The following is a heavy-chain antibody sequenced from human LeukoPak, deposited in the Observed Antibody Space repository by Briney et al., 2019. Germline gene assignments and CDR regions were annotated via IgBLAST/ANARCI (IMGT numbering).Heavy chain of an antibody. D-gene: IGHD3/OR15-3a*01. J-gene: IGHJ3*02. CDR1: GGSISSSSYY. CDR2: IYYSGST. Sequence: SETLSLTCTVSGGSISSSSYYWGWIRQPPGKGLEWIGNIYYSGSTYYNPSLKSRVTISVDTSKKQLSLRLSSVTAADTAVYYCAKEAPTDYAFDIWGQGTMVTVS. V-gene: IGHV4-39*07. CDR3: AKEAPTDYAFDI.